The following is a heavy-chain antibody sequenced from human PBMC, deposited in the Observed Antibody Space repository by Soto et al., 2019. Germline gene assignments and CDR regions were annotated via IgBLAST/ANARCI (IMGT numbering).Heavy chain of an antibody. J-gene: IGHJ4*02. CDR3: ARPTYYYDSSGPPAY. CDR2: IYHSGST. D-gene: IGHD3-22*01. Sequence: SETLSLTCAVSGGSISSGGYSWSWIRQPPGKGLEWIGYIYHSGSTYYNPSLKSRFTVSRDNAKNSLYLQMNSLRAEDTAVYYCARPTYYYDSSGPPAYWGQGTLVTVSS. CDR1: GGSISSGGYS. V-gene: IGHV4-30-2*01.